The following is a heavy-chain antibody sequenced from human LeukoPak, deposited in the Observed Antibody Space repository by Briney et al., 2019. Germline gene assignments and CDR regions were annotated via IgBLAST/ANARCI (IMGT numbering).Heavy chain of an antibody. CDR3: ARDLSSGWTSFQN. J-gene: IGHJ4*02. V-gene: IGHV1-18*01. CDR1: GYTFTTYG. D-gene: IGHD6-19*01. Sequence: ASVNVSCTASGYTFTTYGIGWVRQAPGQGLEWMGWIGTYNGNTKYAQNLQGRVTMTKDTPTSTAYMELRSLRSDDTAVYYCARDLSSGWTSFQNWGQGTLVTVSS. CDR2: IGTYNGNT.